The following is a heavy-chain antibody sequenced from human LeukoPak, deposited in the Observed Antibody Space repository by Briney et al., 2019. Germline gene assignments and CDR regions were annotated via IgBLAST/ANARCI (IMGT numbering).Heavy chain of an antibody. D-gene: IGHD1-26*01. J-gene: IGHJ3*02. CDR3: ARAYSGSPGAFDI. Sequence: GGSLRLSCAASGFTFSSYGMHWVRQAPGKGLEWVAVIWYDGSNKYYADSVKGRFTISRDNSQNTLYLQMNSLRAEDTAVYYCARAYSGSPGAFDIWGQGTMVTVSS. CDR1: GFTFSSYG. V-gene: IGHV3-33*01. CDR2: IWYDGSNK.